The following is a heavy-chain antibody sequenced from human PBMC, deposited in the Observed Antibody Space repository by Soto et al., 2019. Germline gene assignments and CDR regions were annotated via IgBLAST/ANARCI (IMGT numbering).Heavy chain of an antibody. CDR2: IYYSGST. CDR3: ARQGSMDV. V-gene: IGHV4-39*01. Sequence: LSLTCTVSGGSISSSSYYWGWIRQPPGKGLEWIGSIYYSGSTYYNPSLKSRVTISVDTSKNQFSLKLSSVTAADTAVYYCARQGSMDVWGQGTTVTVSS. CDR1: GGSISSSSYY. J-gene: IGHJ6*02.